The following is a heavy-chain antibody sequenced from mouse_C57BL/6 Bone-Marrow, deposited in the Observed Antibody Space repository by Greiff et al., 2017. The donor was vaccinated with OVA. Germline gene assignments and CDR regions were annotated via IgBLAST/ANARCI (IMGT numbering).Heavy chain of an antibody. J-gene: IGHJ2*01. Sequence: EVKVVESVGGLVQPGGSMKLSCVASGFTFSNYWMNWVRQSPEKGLEWVAQIRLKSDNYATHYAESVKGRFTISRDDSKSSVYLQMNNLRAEDTGIYYCTGGSSYFDYWGQGTTLTVSS. CDR2: IRLKSDNYAT. CDR3: TGGSSYFDY. V-gene: IGHV6-3*01. D-gene: IGHD1-1*01. CDR1: GFTFSNYW.